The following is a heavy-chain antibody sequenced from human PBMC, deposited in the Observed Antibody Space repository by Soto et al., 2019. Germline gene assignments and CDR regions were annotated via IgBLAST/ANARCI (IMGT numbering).Heavy chain of an antibody. CDR1: GFTFSIYA. J-gene: IGHJ2*01. V-gene: IGHV3-23*01. CDR3: ARLTVGWYFDL. D-gene: IGHD4-17*01. Sequence: EVQLLESGGGLVQPGGSLRLSCAASGFTFSIYAMNWVRQAPGKGLEWVAVISGSGGSTYYADSVKGRFTISRDNSKNTLYLQMNSLRAEDTAVYYGARLTVGWYFDLWGSGTLVPVSS. CDR2: ISGSGGST.